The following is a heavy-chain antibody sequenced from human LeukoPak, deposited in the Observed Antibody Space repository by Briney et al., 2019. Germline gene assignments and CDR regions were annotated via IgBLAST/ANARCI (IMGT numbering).Heavy chain of an antibody. D-gene: IGHD6-6*01. J-gene: IGHJ4*02. CDR2: ISGGGGDT. Sequence: GGSLRLSCAASKFAFSSYAMSWVRQAPGKGLEWVSAISGGGGDTYYADSVKGRFTISRDNSKNMLYLQMNSLRAEDTAVYYCAKWKYSNSGIDDYWGQGTLVTVSS. CDR1: KFAFSSYA. CDR3: AKWKYSNSGIDDY. V-gene: IGHV3-23*01.